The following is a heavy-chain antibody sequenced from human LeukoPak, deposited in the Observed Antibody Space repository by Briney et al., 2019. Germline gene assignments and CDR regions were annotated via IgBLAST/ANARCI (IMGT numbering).Heavy chain of an antibody. CDR3: AKDQRRGYSGYYDFDY. Sequence: GGSLRLSCAASGFIFADYAMHWVRQAPGQGLEWVSRVSWDGGSTYYADSVKGRFTISRDNSKNSLYLEVSSLRAEDTALYYCAKDQRRGYSGYYDFDYWGQGTLVTVSS. CDR2: VSWDGGST. D-gene: IGHD5-12*01. J-gene: IGHJ4*02. V-gene: IGHV3-43D*03. CDR1: GFIFADYA.